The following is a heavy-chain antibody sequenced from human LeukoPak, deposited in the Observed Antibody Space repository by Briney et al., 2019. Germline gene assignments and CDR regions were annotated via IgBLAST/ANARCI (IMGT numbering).Heavy chain of an antibody. J-gene: IGHJ3*02. Sequence: GASVKVSCKASGYTFTGYYMHWVRQAPGQGLEWMGWINPNSGGTNYAQKFQGRVTMTRDTSISTAYMELSRLRSDDTAVYYCARFGSMGATTAFDIWRQGTMVTVSS. CDR2: INPNSGGT. D-gene: IGHD1-26*01. V-gene: IGHV1-2*02. CDR3: ARFGSMGATTAFDI. CDR1: GYTFTGYY.